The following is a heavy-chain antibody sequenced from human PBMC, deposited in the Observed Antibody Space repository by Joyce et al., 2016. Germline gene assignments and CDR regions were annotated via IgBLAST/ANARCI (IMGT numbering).Heavy chain of an antibody. CDR2: IYTSGKS. CDR3: ARVPLISGYYYNYAMDV. V-gene: IGHV4-4*07. J-gene: IGHJ6*02. Sequence: QVQLQESGPGLVKPSETLSLTCTVSGGSLGRYYWSWIRQSAAKGLERIGRIYTSGKSNYNPSLKSRLSMSVDTSKNQVSLNLSSVTAADTAVYYCARVPLISGYYYNYAMDVWGPGTTVSVSS. CDR1: GGSLGRYY. D-gene: IGHD2-8*01.